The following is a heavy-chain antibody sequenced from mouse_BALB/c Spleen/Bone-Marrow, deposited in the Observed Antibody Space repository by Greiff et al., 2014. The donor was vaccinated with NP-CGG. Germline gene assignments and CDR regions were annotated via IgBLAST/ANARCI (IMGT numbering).Heavy chain of an antibody. Sequence: QVQLQQPGAELVRPGVSVKISCKGSGYTFTDYAMHWVKQSHAKSLEWIGVISTYYGDASYNQKFKGKATMTVDKSSSTAYMELARLTSEDSAIYYCAREGYYGSNFDYWGQGTTLTVSS. CDR2: ISTYYGDA. CDR3: AREGYYGSNFDY. V-gene: IGHV1S137*01. J-gene: IGHJ2*01. D-gene: IGHD1-1*01. CDR1: GYTFTDYA.